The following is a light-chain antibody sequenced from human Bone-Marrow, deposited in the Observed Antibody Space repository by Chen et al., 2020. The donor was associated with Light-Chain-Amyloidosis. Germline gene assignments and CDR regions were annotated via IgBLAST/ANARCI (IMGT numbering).Light chain of an antibody. V-gene: IGLV3-21*02. Sequence: SYVLTQPSSVSVARGQTATIACGGNNIGSTSVHWYQQTPGQAPLLVVYDDSDRPSGIPERLSGSNSGNTAALTISRVEAGDEAVYYCQVGDRSNDRPVFGGGTKLTVL. J-gene: IGLJ3*02. CDR2: DDS. CDR1: NIGSTS. CDR3: QVGDRSNDRPV.